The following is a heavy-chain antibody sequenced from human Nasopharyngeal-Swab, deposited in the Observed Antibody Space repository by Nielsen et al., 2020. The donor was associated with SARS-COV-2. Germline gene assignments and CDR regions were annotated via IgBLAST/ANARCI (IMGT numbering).Heavy chain of an antibody. J-gene: IGHJ6*02. Sequence: GESLKISCAGSGFPFGSYAMNWVRQAPGKGLEWIAYINSGGDTMYYADSVKGRFTISRDNSKNTLYLQMNSLRAEDTAVYYCARELTVYYGMDVWGQGTTVTVSS. CDR1: GFPFGSYA. D-gene: IGHD4-17*01. CDR2: INSGGDTM. CDR3: ARELTVYYGMDV. V-gene: IGHV3-48*03.